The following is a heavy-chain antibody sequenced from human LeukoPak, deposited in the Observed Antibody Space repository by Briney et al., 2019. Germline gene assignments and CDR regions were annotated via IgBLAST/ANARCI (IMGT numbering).Heavy chain of an antibody. J-gene: IGHJ5*02. D-gene: IGHD2-2*01. CDR2: INPHSGGT. Sequence: GASVKVSCKASGYTFSGYYMHWVRQAPGQGLEWMGWINPHSGGTNYAQKFQGRVTMTRDTSIGTAYMELSRLRSDDTAVYYCARDRSPYIVVVPAATNWFDPWGRGTLVTVSS. V-gene: IGHV1-2*02. CDR3: ARDRSPYIVVVPAATNWFDP. CDR1: GYTFSGYY.